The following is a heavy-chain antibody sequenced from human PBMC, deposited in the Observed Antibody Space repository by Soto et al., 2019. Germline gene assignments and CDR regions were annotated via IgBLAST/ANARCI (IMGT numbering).Heavy chain of an antibody. J-gene: IGHJ6*02. CDR1: GFTFSNAW. CDR3: TTDRRVATMGGGLYYYYGMDV. D-gene: IGHD5-12*01. Sequence: EVQLVESGGGLVKPGGSLRLSCAASGFTFSNAWMNWVRQAPGKGLEWVARVKSKTDDGTTHYATPVKGRFTISRDDSKNTLFLQMNSLKTEDTAVYYCTTDRRVATMGGGLYYYYGMDVWGQGTTVSVSS. CDR2: VKSKTDDGTT. V-gene: IGHV3-15*07.